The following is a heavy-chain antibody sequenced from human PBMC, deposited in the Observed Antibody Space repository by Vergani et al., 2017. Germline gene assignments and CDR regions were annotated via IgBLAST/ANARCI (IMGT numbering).Heavy chain of an antibody. Sequence: EVQLVESGGGLVKPGGSLRLSCAASGFTFSNAWMSWVRQAPGKGLEWVGRIKSKTDGGTTDYAAPVKGRFTISRDDSKNTLYLQMNSLKTEDTAVYYCTTLLKHNWNYKRGGSWFDPWGQGTLVTVSS. J-gene: IGHJ5*02. CDR2: IKSKTDGGTT. CDR3: TTLLKHNWNYKRGGSWFDP. CDR1: GFTFSNAW. D-gene: IGHD1-7*01. V-gene: IGHV3-15*01.